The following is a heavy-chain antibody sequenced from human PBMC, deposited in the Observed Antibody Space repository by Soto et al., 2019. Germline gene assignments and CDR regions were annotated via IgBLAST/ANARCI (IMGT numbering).Heavy chain of an antibody. Sequence: QVKLVQSGAEVKKPGASVKVSCKASGYTFTSYGISWVRQAPGQGLEWMGWISAYNGNTNYAQKLQGRVTMTTDTSTSTAYMELRSLRSDDTAVYYCARVGGYCSSTSCYYYYGMDVWGQGTTVTVSS. D-gene: IGHD2-2*01. V-gene: IGHV1-18*04. CDR3: ARVGGYCSSTSCYYYYGMDV. J-gene: IGHJ6*02. CDR1: GYTFTSYG. CDR2: ISAYNGNT.